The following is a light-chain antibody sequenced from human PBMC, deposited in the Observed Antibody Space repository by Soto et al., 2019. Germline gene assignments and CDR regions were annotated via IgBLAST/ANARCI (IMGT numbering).Light chain of an antibody. CDR3: QVWDSSLVV. Sequence: SYELTQPLSVSVALGQTARMTCGGNNIGSKDVHWYQQKPGQAPVVVIYRDTNRPSGIPERFSGSSSGNTATLTISRAQAGDEADYYCQVWDSSLVVFGGGPKLTVL. J-gene: IGLJ2*01. CDR2: RDT. V-gene: IGLV3-9*01. CDR1: NIGSKD.